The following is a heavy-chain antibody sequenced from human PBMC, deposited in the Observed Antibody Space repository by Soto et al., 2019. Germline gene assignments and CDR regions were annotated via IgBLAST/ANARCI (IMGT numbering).Heavy chain of an antibody. CDR1: GYTFTSYG. V-gene: IGHV1-18*01. J-gene: IGHJ5*02. D-gene: IGHD5-18*01. CDR3: ARDGRGTAMGFTAADSFDP. CDR2: ISPYNGNT. Sequence: QVQLVQSGAEVKKPGASVKVSCKASGYTFTSYGISWVRQAPGQGLEWMGWISPYNGNTNYAQMLQGRVTMTTDTSTNTAYMERRSLRSDDTAVYYCARDGRGTAMGFTAADSFDPWGQGTLVTVSS.